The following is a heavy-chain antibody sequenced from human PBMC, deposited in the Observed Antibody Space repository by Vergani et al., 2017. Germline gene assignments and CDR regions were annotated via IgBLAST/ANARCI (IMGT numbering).Heavy chain of an antibody. Sequence: EVQLLESGGGLVQPGGSLRLSCAASGFTFSSYAMSWVRQAPGKGLEWVSAISGSGGRTYYADSVKGRFTISRDNSKNTLYLQMNSLRAEDTAVYYCAKDLSFFRGGTDYWGQGTLVTVSS. J-gene: IGHJ4*02. D-gene: IGHD3-3*01. CDR3: AKDLSFFRGGTDY. CDR2: ISGSGGRT. CDR1: GFTFSSYA. V-gene: IGHV3-23*01.